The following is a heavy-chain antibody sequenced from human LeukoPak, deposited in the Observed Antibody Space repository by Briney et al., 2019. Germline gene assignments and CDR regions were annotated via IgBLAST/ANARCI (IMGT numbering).Heavy chain of an antibody. D-gene: IGHD4-23*01. V-gene: IGHV6-1*01. J-gene: IGHJ1*01. CDR3: ASTYGGHFQH. CDR1: GDSASSNSAA. Sequence: QTLSLTCAISGDSASSNSAAWNWIRQSPSRGLEWLGRTYYRSKWYNEYAISVKSRITINPDASKNQFSLQLNSVTPEDTAAYYCASTYGGHFQHWGQGTLVTVSS. CDR2: TYYRSKWYN.